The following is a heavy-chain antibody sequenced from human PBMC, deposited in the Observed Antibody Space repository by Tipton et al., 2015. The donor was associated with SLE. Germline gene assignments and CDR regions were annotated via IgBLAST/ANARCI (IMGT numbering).Heavy chain of an antibody. Sequence: TLSLTCTVSGGSISSSGYHWSWIRQHPGKGLEWIGYIYYSGSTYYNPSLKSRVTMSVDTSKNQFTLRLSSVTAADTAEYYCARGTIEADGAYGDTREFDYWGQGILVTVSS. CDR3: ARGTIEADGAYGDTREFDY. V-gene: IGHV4-31*03. D-gene: IGHD6-13*01. J-gene: IGHJ4*02. CDR1: GGSISSSGYH. CDR2: IYYSGST.